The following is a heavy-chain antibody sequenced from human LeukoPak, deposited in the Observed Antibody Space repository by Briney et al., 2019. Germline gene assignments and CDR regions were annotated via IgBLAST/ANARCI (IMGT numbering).Heavy chain of an antibody. V-gene: IGHV4-38-2*01. CDR2: IYHGGST. CDR1: GYSISSGYY. D-gene: IGHD3-22*01. J-gene: IGHJ3*02. CDR3: ARTVQRYYYDSSGLRRDAFDI. Sequence: SETLSLTCAVSGYSISSGYYWGWIRQPPGKGLGLIGSIYHGGSTYYNPSLTSRVTISVDTSKTRFSLKLSSVTAADTAVYYCARTVQRYYYDSSGLRRDAFDIWGQGTMVTVSS.